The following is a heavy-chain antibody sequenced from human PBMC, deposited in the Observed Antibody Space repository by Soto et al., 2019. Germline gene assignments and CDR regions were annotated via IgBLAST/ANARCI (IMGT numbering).Heavy chain of an antibody. CDR2: IYTSGST. CDR3: ARDSLLYYYDSSGYYSQAYYYGMDV. J-gene: IGHJ6*02. V-gene: IGHV4-4*07. Sequence: LSLTCTVSGGSISSYYWSWIRQPAGKGLEWIGRIYTSGSTNYNPSLKSRVTMSVDTSKNQFSLKLSSVTAADTAVYYCARDSLLYYYDSSGYYSQAYYYGMDVWGQGTTVTVSS. CDR1: GGSISSYY. D-gene: IGHD3-22*01.